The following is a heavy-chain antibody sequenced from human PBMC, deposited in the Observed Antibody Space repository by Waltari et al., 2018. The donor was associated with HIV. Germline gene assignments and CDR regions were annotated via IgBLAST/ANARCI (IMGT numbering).Heavy chain of an antibody. Sequence: QVQLQEPGPGLVKPSGSLSLTCAVSGGAISSSNWWSWVRQPPGKGLEWIGEIYHSGSTNYHPSLKGRVTISVDKSKSQFSLKLSSVTAADTAVYYCASLAYSSSWYDYWGQGTLVTVSS. V-gene: IGHV4-4*02. CDR1: GGAISSSNW. CDR3: ASLAYSSSWYDY. CDR2: IYHSGST. J-gene: IGHJ4*02. D-gene: IGHD6-13*01.